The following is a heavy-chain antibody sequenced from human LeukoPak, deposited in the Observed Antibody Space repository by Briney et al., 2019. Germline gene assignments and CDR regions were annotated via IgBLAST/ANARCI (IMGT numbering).Heavy chain of an antibody. D-gene: IGHD1-26*01. CDR3: ARDAGDAYYAY. CDR1: GFTFSSCW. CDR2: INEDGSAK. Sequence: GGSLRLSCAASGFTFSSCWMTWVRQAPGKGLEWVANINEDGSAKYYVDSVRGRFTISRDNAKNSLYLQMNSLRAEDTAVYFCARDAGDAYYAYWGQGTTVTVSS. V-gene: IGHV3-7*01. J-gene: IGHJ6*02.